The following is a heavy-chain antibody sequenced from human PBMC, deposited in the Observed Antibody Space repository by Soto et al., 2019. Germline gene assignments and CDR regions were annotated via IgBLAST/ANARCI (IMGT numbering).Heavy chain of an antibody. CDR2: ISPIFGTP. Sequence: QVQLVQSGAEVKKPGSSVKVSCKASGGTFSSHVFNWVRQAPGQGLEWMGRISPIFGTPNYAQKFQGRVTFTANKSTSTVHRELNSLGSEDTAVYYCARDLEFRDGNISHLDFWGQGTLVTVSS. D-gene: IGHD3-10*01. J-gene: IGHJ4*02. V-gene: IGHV1-69*06. CDR1: GGTFSSHV. CDR3: ARDLEFRDGNISHLDF.